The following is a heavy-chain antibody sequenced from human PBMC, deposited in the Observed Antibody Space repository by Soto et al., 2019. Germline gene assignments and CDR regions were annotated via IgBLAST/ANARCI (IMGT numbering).Heavy chain of an antibody. J-gene: IGHJ6*02. CDR1: GGSFSGYY. CDR2: INHSGST. CDR3: ARGQDVLRYFDGAAYYYGMDV. D-gene: IGHD3-9*01. Sequence: QVQLQQWGAGLLKPSETLSRTCAVYGGSFSGYYWSWILQPPGKGLERIGEINHSGSTNYNPSLKSRVTISVDTSKNQFSLKLSSVTAADTAVYYCARGQDVLRYFDGAAYYYGMDVWGQGTTVTVSS. V-gene: IGHV4-34*01.